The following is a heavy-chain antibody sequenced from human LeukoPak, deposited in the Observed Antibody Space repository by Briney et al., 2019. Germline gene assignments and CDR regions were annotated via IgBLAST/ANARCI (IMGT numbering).Heavy chain of an antibody. CDR3: ARGGYYGSGSSSY. D-gene: IGHD3-10*01. CDR1: GYTFTSYD. CDR2: MNPNSGNT. Sequence: ASVKVSCKASGYTFTSYDINWVRQATGQGLEWMGWMNPNSGNTGYAQKFQGRVTMTRDTSTSTVYMELSSLGSEDTAVYYCARGGYYGSGSSSYWGQGTPVTVS. V-gene: IGHV1-8*01. J-gene: IGHJ4*02.